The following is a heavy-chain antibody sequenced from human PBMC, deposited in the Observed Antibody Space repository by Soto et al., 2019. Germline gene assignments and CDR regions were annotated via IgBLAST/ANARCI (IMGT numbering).Heavy chain of an antibody. D-gene: IGHD2-21*01. J-gene: IGHJ6*02. CDR3: ASPRELGYSYFYFFTLDV. CDR1: GYTFTGYY. Sequence: GASVKVSCKASGYTFTGYYVHWVRQAPGHGLEWRGWIHPNSGGTNYAQSFQGRVTMTRDMSVSTVYMEMTGLSSDDTAVYYCASPRELGYSYFYFFTLDVWGQGTTVTVSS. CDR2: IHPNSGGT. V-gene: IGHV1-2*02.